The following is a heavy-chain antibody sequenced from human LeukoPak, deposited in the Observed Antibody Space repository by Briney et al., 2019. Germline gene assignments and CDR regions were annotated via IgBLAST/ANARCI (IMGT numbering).Heavy chain of an antibody. Sequence: GGSLRLSCAASGFTITNAWMSWVRQAPGKGLEWVGRIKSGAEAGTTEYAAPVKGRFTISRDDSRNTLYLQMNGLKTEDTAMYYCATDGYTDYGPHNDYWGQGTLVTVSS. CDR1: GFTITNAW. CDR3: ATDGYTDYGPHNDY. J-gene: IGHJ4*02. V-gene: IGHV3-15*01. CDR2: IKSGAEAGTT. D-gene: IGHD4-17*01.